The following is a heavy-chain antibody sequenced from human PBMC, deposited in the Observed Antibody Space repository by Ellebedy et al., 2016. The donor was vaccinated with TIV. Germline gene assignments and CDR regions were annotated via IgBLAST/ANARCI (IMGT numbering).Heavy chain of an antibody. CDR1: GESFTAYY. J-gene: IGHJ4*02. CDR2: IRHSGSC. CDR3: AGTRGYGYVY. V-gene: IGHV4-34*01. D-gene: IGHD5-18*01. Sequence: MPSETLSLTCAVHGESFTAYYWTWFRQSPEKGLEWLGAIRHSGSCNYNPSLESRLTISVDKSSNQFSLKLSYVTAADTAVYYCAGTRGYGYVYWGLGTLVTVSS.